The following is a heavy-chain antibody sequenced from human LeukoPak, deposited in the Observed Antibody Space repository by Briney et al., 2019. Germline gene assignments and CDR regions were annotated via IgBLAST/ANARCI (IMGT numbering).Heavy chain of an antibody. V-gene: IGHV4-59*01. J-gene: IGHJ2*01. Sequence: SETLPLTCTVSGGSINNYYWSWIRQPPGKGLEWIGYIYYSGSTNYNPSLKSRVTISLDTSQNQFSLKLSSVTAADTAVYYCAGDRCRSRSFFLTIYQKGFFDRWGRGTVVTFSS. CDR3: AGDRCRSRSFFLTIYQKGFFDR. D-gene: IGHD2-2*01. CDR1: GGSINNYY. CDR2: IYYSGST.